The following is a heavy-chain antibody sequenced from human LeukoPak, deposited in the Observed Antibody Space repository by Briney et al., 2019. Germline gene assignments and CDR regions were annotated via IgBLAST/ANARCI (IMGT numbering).Heavy chain of an antibody. CDR1: RFTFSNYW. D-gene: IGHD3-22*01. Sequence: GGSLRLSCAASRFTFSNYWVSWVRQAPGKGLEWVANIKQDGSEKYYVDSVKGRFTISRDNAKNSLYLQMNSLRAEDTAVYYCARANYYYDSSGYCYWGQGTLVTVSS. CDR2: IKQDGSEK. J-gene: IGHJ4*02. CDR3: ARANYYYDSSGYCY. V-gene: IGHV3-7*05.